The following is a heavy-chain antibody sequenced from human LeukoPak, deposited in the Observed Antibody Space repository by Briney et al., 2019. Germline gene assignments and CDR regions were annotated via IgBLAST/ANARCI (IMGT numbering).Heavy chain of an antibody. CDR3: ARDRVYGSGIRT. Sequence: GGSLRLSCAASGFNVSDDYMTWVRQAPGKGLEWVSVIYTSGRSDYVDSVKGRFNISRDNTKNTVYLQINSLTVEDTAVYYCARDRVYGSGIRTWGQGTLVTVSS. V-gene: IGHV3-66*01. J-gene: IGHJ4*02. D-gene: IGHD3-10*01. CDR2: IYTSGRS. CDR1: GFNVSDDY.